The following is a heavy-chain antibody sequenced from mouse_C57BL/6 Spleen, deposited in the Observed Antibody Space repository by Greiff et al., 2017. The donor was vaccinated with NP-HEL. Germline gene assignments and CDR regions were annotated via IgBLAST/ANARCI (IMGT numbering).Heavy chain of an antibody. CDR2: INPSTGGT. V-gene: IGHV1-42*01. D-gene: IGHD3-3*01. J-gene: IGHJ4*01. CDR1: GYSFTGYY. CDR3: AKWDNYAMDY. Sequence: VQLQQSGPELVKPGASVKISCKASGYSFTGYYMNWVKQSPEKSLEWIGEINPSTGGTTYNQKFKAKATLTVDKSSSTAYMQLKSLTSEDSAVXYCAKWDNYAMDYWGQGTSVTVSS.